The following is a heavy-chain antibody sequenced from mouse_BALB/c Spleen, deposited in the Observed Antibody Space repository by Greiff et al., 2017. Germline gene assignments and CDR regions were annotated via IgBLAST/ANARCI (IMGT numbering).Heavy chain of an antibody. CDR2: ISDGGSYT. CDR3: ARESTRFAY. Sequence: EVQGVESGGGLVKPGGSLKLSCAASGFTFSDYYMYWVRQTPEKRLEWVATISDGGSYTYYPDSVKGRFTISRDNAKNNLYLQMSSLKSEDTAMYYCARESTRFAYWGQGTLVTVSA. D-gene: IGHD5-1*01. V-gene: IGHV5-4*02. J-gene: IGHJ3*01. CDR1: GFTFSDYY.